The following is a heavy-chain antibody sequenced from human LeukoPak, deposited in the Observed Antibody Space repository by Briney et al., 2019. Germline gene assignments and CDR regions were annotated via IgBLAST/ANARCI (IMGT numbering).Heavy chain of an antibody. V-gene: IGHV1-18*01. CDR1: GYTFTTYD. Sequence: ASVKVSCKASGYTFTTYDITWVRQATGQGLEWMGWISTYNGNTNSAQKLQGRVTMTTDTSTSTAYMELRSLRSDDTAVYYCASGYLSGSTYYFDYWGQGTLVTVSS. CDR3: ASGYLSGSTYYFDY. D-gene: IGHD1-26*01. J-gene: IGHJ4*02. CDR2: ISTYNGNT.